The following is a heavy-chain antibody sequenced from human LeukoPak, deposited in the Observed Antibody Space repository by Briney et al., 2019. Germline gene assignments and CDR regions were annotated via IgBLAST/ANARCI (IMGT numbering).Heavy chain of an antibody. D-gene: IGHD6-19*01. CDR2: IIGSGGST. CDR3: AKTKSSGWYYFDY. J-gene: IGHJ4*02. V-gene: IGHV3-23*01. CDR1: GFTFSSYA. Sequence: GGSLRLSCAASGFTFSSYAMSWVRQAPGKGLEWVSAIIGSGGSTYYADSVKGRFTISSDNSKNTLYLQINSLRAEDTAVYYCAKTKSSGWYYFDYWGQGTLVTVSS.